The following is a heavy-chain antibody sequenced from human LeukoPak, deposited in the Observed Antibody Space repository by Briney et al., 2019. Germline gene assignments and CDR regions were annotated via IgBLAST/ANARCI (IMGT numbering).Heavy chain of an antibody. J-gene: IGHJ4*02. V-gene: IGHV4-59*08. Sequence: PSGTLSLTCTVSGDSISTYYWSWIRQPPGKGLEWIGYISNSVYTNYNPSLTSRVTMSVDTSKNQFSLKLTSVAAADTAVYYCARHARSDYANAKFDYWGQGALVTVSS. CDR2: ISNSVYT. D-gene: IGHD6-25*01. CDR1: GDSISTYY. CDR3: ARHARSDYANAKFDY.